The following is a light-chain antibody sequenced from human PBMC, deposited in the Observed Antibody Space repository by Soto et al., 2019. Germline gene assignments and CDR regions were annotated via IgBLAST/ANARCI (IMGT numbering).Light chain of an antibody. CDR1: SGHSSYA. CDR3: QTWGTGSWV. Sequence: QSVLTQSPSASASLGASVKLTCTLSSGHSSYAIAWHQQQPEKGPRYLMKLNSDGSHSKGDGSPDRFSGSSSGAERYLTISSLQSEDESDYYCQTWGTGSWVFGGGTKLTVL. V-gene: IGLV4-69*01. J-gene: IGLJ3*02. CDR2: LNSDGSH.